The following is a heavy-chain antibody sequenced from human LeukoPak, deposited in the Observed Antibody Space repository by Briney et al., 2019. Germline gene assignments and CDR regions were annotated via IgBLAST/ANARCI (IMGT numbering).Heavy chain of an antibody. CDR3: AREGGPHYYDSRGKNWFDP. CDR2: IYYSGST. J-gene: IGHJ5*02. D-gene: IGHD3-22*01. V-gene: IGHV4-59*01. Sequence: SETLSLTCTVSGGSISSYYWSWIRQPPGKGLEWIGNIYYSGSTNYNPSLKSRVTISVDTSKNQFSLKLSSVTAADTAVYHCAREGGPHYYDSRGKNWFDPWGQGTLVTVSS. CDR1: GGSISSYY.